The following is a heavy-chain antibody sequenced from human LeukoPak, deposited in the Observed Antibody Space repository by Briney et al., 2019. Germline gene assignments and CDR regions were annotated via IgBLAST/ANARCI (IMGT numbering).Heavy chain of an antibody. D-gene: IGHD1-26*01. CDR2: ISAYNGNT. J-gene: IGHJ3*02. Sequence: ASVKVSCKASGYTFTSYGISWVRQAPGQGLEWMGWISAYNGNTNYAQKLQGRITMTTDTSTSTAYMELRSLRSDDTAVYYCARDSVVGATTRAFDIWGQGTMVTVSS. CDR3: ARDSVVGATTRAFDI. V-gene: IGHV1-18*01. CDR1: GYTFTSYG.